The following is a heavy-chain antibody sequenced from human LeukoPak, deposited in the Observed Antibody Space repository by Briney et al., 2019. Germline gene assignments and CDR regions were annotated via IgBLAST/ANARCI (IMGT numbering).Heavy chain of an antibody. J-gene: IGHJ4*02. CDR3: ARAQLASGTDY. Sequence: PGGSLRLSCAASGFPVRYNSMTWVRQAPGKGLEWVSTIYADGTTYYADSMKGRFTISRDNSKNTLDLQMNSLRAEDTAVYYCARAQLASGTDYWGQGALVTVSS. CDR1: GFPVRYNS. CDR2: IYADGTT. D-gene: IGHD3-3*02. V-gene: IGHV3-53*01.